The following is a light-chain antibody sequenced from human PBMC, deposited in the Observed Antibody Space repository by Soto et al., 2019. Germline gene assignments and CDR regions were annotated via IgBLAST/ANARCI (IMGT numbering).Light chain of an antibody. J-gene: IGKJ2*01. CDR1: QSISSW. CDR3: QQHNSYPYT. V-gene: IGKV1-5*03. Sequence: DIQMTQSPSTLSASVGDRVTITCRASQSISSWLAWYQQKPGKAPNLLIYKASSLESGVPSWFSGSGSGTEFALTIPSLQPDDLATYYCQQHNSYPYTFGQGTKLEIK. CDR2: KAS.